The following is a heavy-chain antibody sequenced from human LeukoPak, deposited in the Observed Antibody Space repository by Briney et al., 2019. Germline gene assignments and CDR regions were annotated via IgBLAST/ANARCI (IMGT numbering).Heavy chain of an antibody. CDR3: ARELSSGYYSGSFSDY. CDR2: IIPIFGTA. CDR1: GGTFSSYA. V-gene: IGHV1-69*05. J-gene: IGHJ4*02. Sequence: SVKVSCKASGGTFSSYAISWVRQAPGQGLEWMGRIIPIFGTANYAQKFQGRVTITTDESTSTAYMELSSLRSEDTAVYYCARELSSGYYSGSFSDYWGQGTLVTVSS. D-gene: IGHD3-22*01.